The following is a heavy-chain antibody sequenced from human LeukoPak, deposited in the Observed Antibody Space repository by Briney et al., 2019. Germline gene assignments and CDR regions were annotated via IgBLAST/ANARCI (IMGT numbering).Heavy chain of an antibody. CDR3: ARDLERYCSGGTCLTFRY. CDR2: ISTYNSDT. V-gene: IGHV1-18*01. CDR1: GYTFTTYG. J-gene: IGHJ4*02. D-gene: IGHD2-15*01. Sequence: AAPWKFSCKASGYTFTTYGITWCRQSPGQGLKWLGWISTYNSDTNYAQKFQGRVTMTTDTSTSTAYMELRSLRSDDTAVYYCARDLERYCSGGTCLTFRYWGQGTLVTVSS.